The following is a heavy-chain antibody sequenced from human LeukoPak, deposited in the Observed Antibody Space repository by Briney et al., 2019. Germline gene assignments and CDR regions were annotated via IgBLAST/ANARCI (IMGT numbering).Heavy chain of an antibody. Sequence: PGGSLRLSCAASGFTFSSYVMSWVRQAPGKGLEWVSSISASGGTTYSADSVKGRFTISRDNSKNTLYLQMNSLRAEDTAVYYCARSAVSAAIDAFDIWGQGTMVTVSS. D-gene: IGHD2-2*01. V-gene: IGHV3-23*01. J-gene: IGHJ3*02. CDR3: ARSAVSAAIDAFDI. CDR2: ISASGGTT. CDR1: GFTFSSYV.